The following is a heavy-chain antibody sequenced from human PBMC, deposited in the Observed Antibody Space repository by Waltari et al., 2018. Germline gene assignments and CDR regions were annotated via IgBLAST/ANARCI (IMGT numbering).Heavy chain of an antibody. CDR3: TRGGRDSSWYWRD. V-gene: IGHV3-7*01. J-gene: IGHJ4*02. Sequence: EVQLVESGGGLAQPGGSIRLSCAASALIFSTSWMTWVRQASGKGPEWVANIKQDGSEKYYMDSVKGRFTISRDNAKNSLYLQMNNLRVEDTAVYYCTRGGRDSSWYWRDWGQGTLVTVSS. CDR2: IKQDGSEK. CDR1: ALIFSTSW. D-gene: IGHD6-13*01.